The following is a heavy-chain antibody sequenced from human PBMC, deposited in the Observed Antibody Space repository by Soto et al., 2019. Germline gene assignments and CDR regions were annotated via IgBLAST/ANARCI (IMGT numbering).Heavy chain of an antibody. CDR3: ARGSQWLVLYWFDP. D-gene: IGHD6-19*01. V-gene: IGHV4-34*01. Sequence: PSETLSLTCAVYGGSFSGYYWSWIRQPPGKGLEWIGEINHSGSTNYNPSLKSRVTISVDTSKNQFSLKLSSVTAADTAVYYCARGSQWLVLYWFDPWGQGTLVTVSS. J-gene: IGHJ5*02. CDR2: INHSGST. CDR1: GGSFSGYY.